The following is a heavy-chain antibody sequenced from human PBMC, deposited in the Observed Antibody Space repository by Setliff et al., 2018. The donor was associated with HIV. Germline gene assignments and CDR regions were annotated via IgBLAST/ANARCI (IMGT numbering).Heavy chain of an antibody. J-gene: IGHJ4*02. CDR1: GYTLTELS. D-gene: IGHD2-8*01. CDR2: FDPEDAET. V-gene: IGHV1-24*01. Sequence: ASVKVSCKVSGYTLTELSMHWVRQAPGKGLEWMGGFDPEDAETIYAQRFQGRVTMTEDTSTDTAYMELSSLSSEDTAVYYCATEMMYAQGSFDYWGQGTLVTVFS. CDR3: ATEMMYAQGSFDY.